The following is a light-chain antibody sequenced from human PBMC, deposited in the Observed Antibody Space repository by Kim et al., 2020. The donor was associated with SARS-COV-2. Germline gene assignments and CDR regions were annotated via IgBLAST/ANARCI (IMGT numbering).Light chain of an antibody. J-gene: IGKJ1*01. CDR1: LSVSNW. CDR3: QQYNTWS. CDR2: DAS. V-gene: IGKV1-5*01. Sequence: DIQMTQSPSTLSASVGDRVTITCRASLSVSNWLAWYQQKPGKAPKLLIYDASSLESGVPSRFSGSGSGTEFTLTISSLQPADFATYYCQQYNTWSFGQGTKVDIK.